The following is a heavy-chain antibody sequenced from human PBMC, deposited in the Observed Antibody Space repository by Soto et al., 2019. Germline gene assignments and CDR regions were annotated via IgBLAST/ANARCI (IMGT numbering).Heavy chain of an antibody. D-gene: IGHD2-2*01. V-gene: IGHV3-23*01. CDR3: ATGGGYCSSSRCYAGFDN. CDR1: GFTFSNYD. Sequence: GSLRLSCAASGFTFSNYDMIWVRQAPGKGLEWVSAISGSGSSTYYAASVKGRFTISRDNSKNTLYLQTNSLRAEDTAVYYCATGGGYCSSSRCYAGFDNWGQGT. CDR2: ISGSGSST. J-gene: IGHJ4*02.